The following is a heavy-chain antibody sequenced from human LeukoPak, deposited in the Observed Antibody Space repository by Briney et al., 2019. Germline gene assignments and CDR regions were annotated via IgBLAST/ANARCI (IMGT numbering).Heavy chain of an antibody. Sequence: PSETLSLTCTVSGDSISSYYWSWIRQPPGKGLEWIGYIYYIGSTNYNPSLKSRVTISLDTSKNQFSLRLTSVTAADTAVYYCARQTGSGLFILPGGQGTLVTVSS. V-gene: IGHV4-59*08. D-gene: IGHD3/OR15-3a*01. CDR3: ARQTGSGLFILP. CDR1: GDSISSYY. J-gene: IGHJ4*02. CDR2: IYYIGST.